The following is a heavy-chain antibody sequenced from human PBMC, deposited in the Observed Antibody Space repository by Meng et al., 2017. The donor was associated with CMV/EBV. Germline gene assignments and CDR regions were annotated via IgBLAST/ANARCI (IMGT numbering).Heavy chain of an antibody. J-gene: IGHJ4*02. V-gene: IGHV1-8*03. D-gene: IGHD4-17*01. Sequence: ASVKVSCKASGYTFTGYDINWVRQATGQGLKRMGWMNPNSGNTGYAQKFQGRVTITRNSSISTAYMELSSLRSEDTAVYYCARGGDYGDFHDPFDYWGQGTLVTVSS. CDR3: ARGGDYGDFHDPFDY. CDR1: GYTFTGYD. CDR2: MNPNSGNT.